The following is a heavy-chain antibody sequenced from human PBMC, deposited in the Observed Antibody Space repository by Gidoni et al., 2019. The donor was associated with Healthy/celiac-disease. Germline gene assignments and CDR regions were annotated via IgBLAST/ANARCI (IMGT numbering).Heavy chain of an antibody. V-gene: IGHV1-69*01. CDR3: ARDLESPRYYYDSSGYYGSFDY. CDR1: GGTFRSSA. CDR2: IIPDFGTA. J-gene: IGHJ4*02. D-gene: IGHD3-22*01. Sequence: QVQLVQSGAGLKKPGSSVKVSCKASGGTFRSSASSCVRQAPGHGLEWMGGIIPDFGTANYAKKFKGRVTITADEATSTAYMELSSLRSEDTAVYYCARDLESPRYYYDSSGYYGSFDYWGQGTLVTVSS.